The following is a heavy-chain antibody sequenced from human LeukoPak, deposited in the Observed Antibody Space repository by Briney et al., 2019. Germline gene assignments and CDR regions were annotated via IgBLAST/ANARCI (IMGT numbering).Heavy chain of an antibody. Sequence: PGGSLRLSCAASGFTFRSYGFHWVRQAPGKGLEWVAVIWFDNSNTQYVDSVRGRFTISRDDSQSTVFLQMNSLRAEDTAVYYCARDGQLYYYYYYMDVWGKGTTVTVSS. V-gene: IGHV3-33*01. CDR3: ARDGQLYYYYYYMDV. CDR1: GFTFRSYG. D-gene: IGHD2-2*01. J-gene: IGHJ6*03. CDR2: IWFDNSNT.